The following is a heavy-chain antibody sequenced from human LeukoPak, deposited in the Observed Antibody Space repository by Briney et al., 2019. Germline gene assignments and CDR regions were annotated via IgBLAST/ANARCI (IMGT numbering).Heavy chain of an antibody. D-gene: IGHD3-22*01. V-gene: IGHV4-39*07. CDR2: IYYSGST. CDR1: GGSISSSSYY. Sequence: PSEPLSLTCTVSGGSISSSSYYWGWIRQPPGKGLEWIGSIYYSGSTYYNPSLKSRVTISVDTSKNQFSLKLSSVTAADTAVYYCARDPYYYDSSASVAWGQGTLVTVSS. CDR3: ARDPYYYDSSASVA. J-gene: IGHJ5*02.